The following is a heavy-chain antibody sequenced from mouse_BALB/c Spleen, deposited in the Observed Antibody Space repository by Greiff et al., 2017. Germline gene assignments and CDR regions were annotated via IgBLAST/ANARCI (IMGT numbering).Heavy chain of an antibody. Sequence: EVMLVESGPGLVKPSQSLSLTCTVTGYSITSDYAWNWIRQFPGNKLEWMGYISYSGSTSYNPSLKSRISITRDTSKNQFFLQLNSVTTEDTATYYCARREGTGYFDVWGAGTTVTVSS. D-gene: IGHD3-1*01. CDR2: ISYSGST. V-gene: IGHV3-2*02. CDR3: ARREGTGYFDV. CDR1: GYSITSDYA. J-gene: IGHJ1*01.